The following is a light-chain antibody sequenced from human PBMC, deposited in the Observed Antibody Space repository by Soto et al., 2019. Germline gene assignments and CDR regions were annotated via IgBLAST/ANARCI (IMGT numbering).Light chain of an antibody. CDR2: RAS. J-gene: IGKJ4*01. V-gene: IGKV3-15*01. CDR3: QQYNNWPRAT. Sequence: EIVMTQSPATLAVSPGDTATLSCRASQSLGGNLAWYQQKPGQAPRLLIFRASSRAKGVPARFSASGSGTEFTLTISSLQSEDFAVYYCQQYNNWPRATFGGGTKVETK. CDR1: QSLGGN.